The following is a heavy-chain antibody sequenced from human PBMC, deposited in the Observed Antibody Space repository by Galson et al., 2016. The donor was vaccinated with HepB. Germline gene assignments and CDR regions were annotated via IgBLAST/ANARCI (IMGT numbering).Heavy chain of an antibody. D-gene: IGHD2-21*01. J-gene: IGHJ4*02. CDR2: IRSEAYGGTT. V-gene: IGHV3-49*03. CDR3: SRAAYRRGWDCDY. Sequence: SLRLSCAGSGFTFGDYAVSWFRQAPGKAPEWVGFIRSEAYGGTTESAASVKGRFIVSRDDSKSIACLQMNSLKIDDTAVYFCSRAAYRRGWDCDYWGLGTLVTVSS. CDR1: GFTFGDYA.